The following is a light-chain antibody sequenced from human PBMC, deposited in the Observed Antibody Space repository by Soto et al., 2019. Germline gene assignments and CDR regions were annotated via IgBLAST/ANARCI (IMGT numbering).Light chain of an antibody. CDR2: EVS. CDR1: SSDVGGYNY. J-gene: IGLJ1*01. CDR3: SSSTSSSTLYL. V-gene: IGLV2-14*01. Sequence: QSVLTQPASVSGSPGQSITISCTGTSSDVGGYNYVSWYQQHPGKAPKPMIYEVSNRPSGVSNRFSGSKSGNTASLTISGLHAEDEDDYYCSSSTSSSTLYLFGTGTKVTVL.